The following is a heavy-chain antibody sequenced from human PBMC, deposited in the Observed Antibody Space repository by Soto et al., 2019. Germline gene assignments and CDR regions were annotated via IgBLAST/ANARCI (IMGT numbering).Heavy chain of an antibody. CDR1: GFTFSDHY. CDR3: ASIVGARPGLGY. CDR2: TRNKANSYTT. V-gene: IGHV3-72*01. Sequence: GGSLRLSCAASGFTFSDHYMDWVRQAPGKGLEWVGRTRNKANSYTTEYAASVKGRFTISRDDSKNSLYLQMNSLKTEDTAVYYCASIVGARPGLGYWGQGTLVTVSS. J-gene: IGHJ4*02. D-gene: IGHD1-26*01.